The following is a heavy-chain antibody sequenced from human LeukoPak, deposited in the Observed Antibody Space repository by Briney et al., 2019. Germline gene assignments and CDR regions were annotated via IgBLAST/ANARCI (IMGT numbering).Heavy chain of an antibody. V-gene: IGHV3-30*04. CDR1: GFTFSSYA. CDR3: ARYDSSGYYPLGAFDI. Sequence: PGGSLRLSCAAYGFTFSSYAMHWVRQAPGKGLEWVAVISYDGSNKYYADSVKGRFTISRDNSKNTLYLQMNSLRAEDTAVYYCARYDSSGYYPLGAFDIWGQGTMVTVSS. J-gene: IGHJ3*02. D-gene: IGHD3-22*01. CDR2: ISYDGSNK.